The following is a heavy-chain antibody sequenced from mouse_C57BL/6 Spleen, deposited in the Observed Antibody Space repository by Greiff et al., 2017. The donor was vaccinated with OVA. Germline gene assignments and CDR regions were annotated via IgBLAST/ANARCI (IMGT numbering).Heavy chain of an antibody. J-gene: IGHJ3*01. D-gene: IGHD2-4*01. CDR2: IRLKSDNYAT. Sequence: EVKLMESGGGLVQPGGSMKLSCVASGFTFSNYWMNWVRQSPEKGLEWVAQIRLKSDNYATHYAESVKGRFTISRDDSKSSVYLQMNNLRAEDTGIYYCTRIYYDYYTFAYWGQGTLVTVSA. CDR1: GFTFSNYW. CDR3: TRIYYDYYTFAY. V-gene: IGHV6-3*01.